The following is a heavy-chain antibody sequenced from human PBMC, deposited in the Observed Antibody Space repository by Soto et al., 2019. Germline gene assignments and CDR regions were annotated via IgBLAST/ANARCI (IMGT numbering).Heavy chain of an antibody. D-gene: IGHD4-17*01. CDR2: ISSSSSYI. Sequence: EVQLVESGGGLVKPGGSLRLSCAASGFTFSSYSMNLVRQAPGKGLEWVSSISSSSSYIYYADSVKGRFTISRDNAKNSLYLQMNSLRAEDTAVYYCARDSPDYARDYWGQGTLVTVSS. CDR1: GFTFSSYS. CDR3: ARDSPDYARDY. J-gene: IGHJ4*02. V-gene: IGHV3-21*01.